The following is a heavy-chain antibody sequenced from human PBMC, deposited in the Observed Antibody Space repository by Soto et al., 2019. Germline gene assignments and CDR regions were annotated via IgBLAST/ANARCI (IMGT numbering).Heavy chain of an antibody. Sequence: ASVKVSCKASGYMFTKSAMHWVRQAPGQRLEWMGWISGDSGNTKSSPKLQDRVTITRDTSASTACTELSSLRSEDTALYYCARDGVAAGNINFDYWGQGTLVTVSS. CDR1: GYMFTKSA. D-gene: IGHD6-19*01. V-gene: IGHV1-3*01. J-gene: IGHJ4*01. CDR2: ISGDSGNT. CDR3: ARDGVAAGNINFDY.